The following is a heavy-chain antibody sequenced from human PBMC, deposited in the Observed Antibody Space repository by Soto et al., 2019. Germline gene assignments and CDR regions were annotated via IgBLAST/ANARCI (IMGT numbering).Heavy chain of an antibody. CDR3: ARGSSATVTDTDYYYYGMDV. CDR1: GYTFTGYY. CDR2: INPNSGGT. D-gene: IGHD4-4*01. Sequence: QVQLVQSGAEVKKPGASVKVSCKASGYTFTGYYMHWVRQAPGQGLECMGWINPNSGGTNYAQKFQGWVTMTRDTSISTAYMELSRLRSDDTAVYYCARGSSATVTDTDYYYYGMDVWGQGTTVPVSS. V-gene: IGHV1-2*04. J-gene: IGHJ6*02.